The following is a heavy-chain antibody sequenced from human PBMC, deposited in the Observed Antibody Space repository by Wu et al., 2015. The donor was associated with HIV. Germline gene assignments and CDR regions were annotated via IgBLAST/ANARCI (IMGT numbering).Heavy chain of an antibody. D-gene: IGHD6-19*01. V-gene: IGHV4-38-2*02. CDR3: ARHSGGWYSGAGYFQH. J-gene: IGHJ1*01. CDR1: GDSVSSDYY. CDR2: LYHSGST. Sequence: QVHLQESGPGLVKPSETLSLTCNVSGDSVSSDYYWGWIRQPPGKGLEWIGTLYHSGSTYHNPSLKSRLTISLDTSKNQLSLKLTSVTAADTAVYYCARHSGGWYSGAGYFQHVGPG.